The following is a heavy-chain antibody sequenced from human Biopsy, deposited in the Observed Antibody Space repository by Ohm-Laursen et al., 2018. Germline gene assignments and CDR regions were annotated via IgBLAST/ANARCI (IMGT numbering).Heavy chain of an antibody. CDR3: VREGGYNWNYVEWFDP. Sequence: LRLSCAASGFTFSSYSMSWVRQAPGKGLEWVADIYQGGYEKYYVDSVKGRFTISRDNAKNSVFLQMNSLRAEDTAVYYCVREGGYNWNYVEWFDPWGQGTLVTVSS. V-gene: IGHV3-7*01. CDR2: IYQGGYEK. D-gene: IGHD1-7*01. CDR1: GFTFSSYS. J-gene: IGHJ5*02.